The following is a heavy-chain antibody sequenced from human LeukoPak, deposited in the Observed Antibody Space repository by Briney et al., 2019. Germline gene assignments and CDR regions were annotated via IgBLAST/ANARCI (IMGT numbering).Heavy chain of an antibody. CDR3: ASPVLGFVGRGGNWFDP. CDR1: GFTVSSNY. Sequence: GGSLRLPCAASGFTVSSNYMSWVRQAPGKGLEWVSVIYSGGSTYYADSVKGRFTISRDNSKNTLYLQMNSLRAEDTAVYYCASPVLGFVGRGGNWFDPWGQGTLVTVSS. J-gene: IGHJ5*02. D-gene: IGHD1-26*01. V-gene: IGHV3-53*01. CDR2: IYSGGST.